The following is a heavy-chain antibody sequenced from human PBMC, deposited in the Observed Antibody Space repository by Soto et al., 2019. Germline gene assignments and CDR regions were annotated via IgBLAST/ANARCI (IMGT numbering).Heavy chain of an antibody. Sequence: SETLSLTCTVSGGSISSGGYSWSWIRQPPGKGLEWIGYIYHSGSTYYNPSLKSRVTISVDRSKNQFSLKLSSVTAADTAVYYCARSQTTVDSYDYWGQGTLVTVSS. CDR2: IYHSGST. V-gene: IGHV4-30-2*01. J-gene: IGHJ4*02. CDR3: ARSQTTVDSYDY. D-gene: IGHD4-17*01. CDR1: GGSISSGGYS.